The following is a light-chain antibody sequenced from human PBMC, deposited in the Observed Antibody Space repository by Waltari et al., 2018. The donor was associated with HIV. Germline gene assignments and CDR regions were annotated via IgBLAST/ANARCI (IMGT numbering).Light chain of an antibody. Sequence: QSVVTQPPSASGTPGQRITISCSGSTSNIGSNSVNWYQHLPGTAPKFLIYTNNQRPSGVPDRCSGSKSGTSASLAISGIQSEDEADYYCAAWDNSLNAYVFGTGTKVTVL. CDR2: TNN. J-gene: IGLJ1*01. CDR3: AAWDNSLNAYV. V-gene: IGLV1-44*01. CDR1: TSNIGSNS.